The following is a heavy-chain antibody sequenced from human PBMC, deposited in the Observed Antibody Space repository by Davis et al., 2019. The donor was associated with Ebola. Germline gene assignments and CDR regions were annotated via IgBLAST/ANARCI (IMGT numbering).Heavy chain of an antibody. J-gene: IGHJ5*02. CDR1: GYSFTNYW. CDR3: ARRGGSGRSDSFDP. CDR2: IYPGDSDT. D-gene: IGHD3-10*01. V-gene: IGHV5-51*01. Sequence: GESLKISCTASGYSFTNYWICWVRQIPGKGLEWVAIIYPGDSDTRYSQSFQCQVTISADKSITTDYLQRSSLKASDTAMYYCARRGGSGRSDSFDPWGQGTLVTVSS.